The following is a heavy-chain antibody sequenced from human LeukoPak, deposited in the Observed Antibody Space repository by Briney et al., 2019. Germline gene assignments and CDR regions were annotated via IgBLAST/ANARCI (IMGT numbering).Heavy chain of an antibody. V-gene: IGHV4-39*01. CDR1: DDSIGNYY. Sequence: SETLSLTCTVSDDSIGNYYWSWIRQPPGKGLEWIGSIHSSGNTYYNPSLKSRVTISVDTSKNHFSLKLSSVTAADRAVYYCAKHEGSYYDKSGYTFDFWGQGTLVTVSS. CDR3: AKHEGSYYDKSGYTFDF. J-gene: IGHJ4*02. CDR2: IHSSGNT. D-gene: IGHD3-22*01.